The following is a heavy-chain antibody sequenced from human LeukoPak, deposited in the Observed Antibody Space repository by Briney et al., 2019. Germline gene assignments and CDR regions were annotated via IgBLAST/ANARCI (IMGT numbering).Heavy chain of an antibody. CDR2: MNPNSGNT. CDR1: GYTFTSYD. J-gene: IGHJ6*03. Sequence: AASVKVSCKASGYTFTSYDINWVRQATGQGLEWMGWMNPNSGNTGYAQKFQGRVTMTRNTSISTAYMELSSLRSEDTAVYYCARLAAYWGYYYYMDVWGKGTTVTVSS. CDR3: ARLAAYWGYYYYMDV. V-gene: IGHV1-8*01. D-gene: IGHD6-13*01.